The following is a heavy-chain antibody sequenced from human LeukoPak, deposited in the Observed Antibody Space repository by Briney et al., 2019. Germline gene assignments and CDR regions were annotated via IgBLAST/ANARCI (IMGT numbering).Heavy chain of an antibody. CDR2: IYTSGST. V-gene: IGHV4-4*07. CDR3: ARSYDSSGYPLYLAY. Sequence: SETLSLTCTVSGGSISSYYWSWIRQPAGNGLEWIGRIYTSGSTNYNPSLKSRVTMSVDTSKNQFSLKLSSVTAADTAVYYCARSYDSSGYPLYLAYWGQGTLVTVSS. CDR1: GGSISSYY. J-gene: IGHJ4*02. D-gene: IGHD3-22*01.